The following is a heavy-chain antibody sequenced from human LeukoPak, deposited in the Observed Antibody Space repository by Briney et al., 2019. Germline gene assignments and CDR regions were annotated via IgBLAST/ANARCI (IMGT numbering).Heavy chain of an antibody. CDR2: FYYGGST. V-gene: IGHV4-39*01. J-gene: IGHJ5*02. D-gene: IGHD3-9*01. Sequence: SETLSLTCSVSGGPIGSSRHSWVWIRQPPGEGLEWIGIFYYGGSTYYNPSLKSRVTISVDTSETQFSLELSSVTAADTAVYYCARGRDILTPFDPWGQGTLVTVSS. CDR3: ARGRDILTPFDP. CDR1: GGPIGSSRHS.